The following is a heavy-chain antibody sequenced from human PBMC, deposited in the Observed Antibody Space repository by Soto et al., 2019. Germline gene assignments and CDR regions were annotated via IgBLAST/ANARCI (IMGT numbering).Heavy chain of an antibody. CDR3: AKATIVATMDV. J-gene: IGHJ6*02. Sequence: EVQLVESGGGLVKPGGSLKLSCVASGFALSNYSMNWVRQAPGKGLEWVSSISSSSSYIYYADSVKGRFTISRDSAKNSRYLQMNSLSPEATARYYCAKATIVATMDVWGQGTTVTVSS. CDR1: GFALSNYS. V-gene: IGHV3-21*04. CDR2: ISSSSSYI. D-gene: IGHD5-12*01.